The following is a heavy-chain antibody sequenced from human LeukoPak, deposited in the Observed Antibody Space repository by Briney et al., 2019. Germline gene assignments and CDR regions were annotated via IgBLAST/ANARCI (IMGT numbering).Heavy chain of an antibody. CDR1: GFTFDDYG. Sequence: GGSLTLSCEASGFTFDDYGTNWLRQVPGKGLEWVSGINWNGDSIGYADSVKGRFTISRDNAKNCLYLQMNSLRAEDTALYHCARVPYFDILTGYYVGAFDVWGHGTVVTVSS. J-gene: IGHJ3*01. D-gene: IGHD3-9*01. V-gene: IGHV3-20*01. CDR3: ARVPYFDILTGYYVGAFDV. CDR2: INWNGDSI.